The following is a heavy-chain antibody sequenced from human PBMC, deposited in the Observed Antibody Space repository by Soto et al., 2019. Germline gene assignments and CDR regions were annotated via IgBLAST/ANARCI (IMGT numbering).Heavy chain of an antibody. D-gene: IGHD1-7*01. CDR3: AKDRRAGGNYGFYSDF. V-gene: IGHV3-23*01. CDR1: GFTFSSYG. J-gene: IGHJ4*02. Sequence: GGSLRLSCAASGFTFSSYGMTWVRQAPGKGLEWVSFSSATGAGTYYADSVKGRFTISRDNSKNTLYLQMTSLRADDTAVYYCAKDRRAGGNYGFYSDFWGQGALVTSPQ. CDR2: SSATGAGT.